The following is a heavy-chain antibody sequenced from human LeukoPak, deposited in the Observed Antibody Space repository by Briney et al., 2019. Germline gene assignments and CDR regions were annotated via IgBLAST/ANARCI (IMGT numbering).Heavy chain of an antibody. V-gene: IGHV4-31*03. CDR2: VYYSGST. CDR1: GASISNSDYY. J-gene: IGHJ4*02. Sequence: PSQTLSLTCTVSGASISNSDYYWGWIRQHPGKGLEWIGYVYYSGSTYSNPSLKSRVIISVGTSKNQFSLMMTSMTAADTAVYYCARQDVVATIVDYWGQGTLVTVSS. CDR3: ARQDVVATIVDY. D-gene: IGHD5-12*01.